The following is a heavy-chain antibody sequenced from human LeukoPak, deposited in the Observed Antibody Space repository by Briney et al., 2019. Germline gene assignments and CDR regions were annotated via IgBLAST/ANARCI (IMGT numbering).Heavy chain of an antibody. CDR1: GGSISSGDYY. CDR2: IYYSGST. V-gene: IGHV4-30-4*01. J-gene: IGHJ6*02. Sequence: SETLSLTCTVSGGSISSGDYYWSWIRQPPGKGLEWIGYIYYSGSTYYNPSLKSRVTISVDTSKNQFSLKLSSVTAADTAVYYCARESLYYGMDVWGQGTMVTVSS. CDR3: ARESLYYGMDV.